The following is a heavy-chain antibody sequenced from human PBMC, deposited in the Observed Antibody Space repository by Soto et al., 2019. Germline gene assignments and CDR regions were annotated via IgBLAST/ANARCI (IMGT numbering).Heavy chain of an antibody. CDR1: GDSVSSNSAA. Sequence: PSQTLSLTCAISGDSVSSNSAAWNWIRQSPSRGLEWLGRTYYRSKWYNDYAGSVKSRISINPDTSKNQFSLQLNSVIPDDTAVYYCARSGRSAGAFDIWGQGTMVTVSS. D-gene: IGHD3-10*01. CDR3: ARSGRSAGAFDI. J-gene: IGHJ3*02. V-gene: IGHV6-1*01. CDR2: TYYRSKWYN.